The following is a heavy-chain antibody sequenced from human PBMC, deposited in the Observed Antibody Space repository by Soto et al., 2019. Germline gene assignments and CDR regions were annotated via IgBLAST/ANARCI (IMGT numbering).Heavy chain of an antibody. CDR2: ITYDGRNK. Sequence: QGQLVASGGGAVQPGRSLRLSCAGSGFTFSNYGLHWVRQAPGKGLEWVAVITYDGRNKYYADSVKGRFTISRDNSENTMYLEMKSLRPEDTAVYYCASDIARTGAASWGQGTLVTVSS. J-gene: IGHJ5*02. D-gene: IGHD2-15*01. CDR1: GFTFSNYG. CDR3: ASDIARTGAAS. V-gene: IGHV3-30*03.